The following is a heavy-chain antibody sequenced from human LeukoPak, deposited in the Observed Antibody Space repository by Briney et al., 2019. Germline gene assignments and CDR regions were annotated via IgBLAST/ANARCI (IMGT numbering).Heavy chain of an antibody. D-gene: IGHD6-13*01. J-gene: IGHJ4*02. V-gene: IGHV3-21*01. CDR2: ISSSSSYI. CDR3: ARAIAAAGRAGSY. CDR1: GFTFSSYS. Sequence: GGSLRLSCAASGFTFSSYSMNWVRQAPGKGREGVSSISSSSSYIYYADSVKGRFTISRDNAKNSLYLQMNSLRAEDTAVYYCARAIAAAGRAGSYWGQGTLVTVSS.